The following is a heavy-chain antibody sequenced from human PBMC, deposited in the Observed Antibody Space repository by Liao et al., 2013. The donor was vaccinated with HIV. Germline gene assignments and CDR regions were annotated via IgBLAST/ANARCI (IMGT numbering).Heavy chain of an antibody. CDR2: VTHSGGT. Sequence: QVQLQQWGAGLLKPSETLSLTCAVYGGSFSGYYWSWIRQPPGKGLEWLGEVTHSGGTNHNPSLKSRLTISVDTSKNQVSLKLDSVTAADTGVYYCARGRTVATTPLAYWGQGTLVTVSS. V-gene: IGHV4-34*01. CDR3: ARGRTVATTPLAY. D-gene: IGHD5-12*01. CDR1: GGSFSGYY. J-gene: IGHJ4*02.